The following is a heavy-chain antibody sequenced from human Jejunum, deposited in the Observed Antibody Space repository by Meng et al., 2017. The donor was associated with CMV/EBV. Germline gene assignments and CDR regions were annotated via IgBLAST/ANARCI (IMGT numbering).Heavy chain of an antibody. CDR2: ITGGSSFI. CDR1: DLTYSSYK. J-gene: IGHJ2*01. V-gene: IGHV3-21*01. D-gene: IGHD2/OR15-2a*01. CDR3: ARESVYDGWYFDL. Sequence: YDLTYSSYKMNGVSQAPGKGLEWVSSITGGSSFIYYADAVKGRFTISRDNAKNSLVLKMNSLRAEDTAVYYCARESVYDGWYFDLWGRGTLVTVSS.